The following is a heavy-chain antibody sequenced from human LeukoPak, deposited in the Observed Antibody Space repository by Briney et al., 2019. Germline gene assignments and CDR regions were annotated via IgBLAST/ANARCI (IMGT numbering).Heavy chain of an antibody. J-gene: IGHJ4*02. CDR3: TTDSNVLRFLEWTRYLDY. CDR1: GFTFSSYS. V-gene: IGHV3-48*04. D-gene: IGHD3-3*01. CDR2: ISSSSSTI. Sequence: GGSLRLSCAASGFTFSSYSMNWVGQAPGKGRGWVSYISSSSSTIYYADSVKGRFTISRDNAKNSLYLQMNSLKTEDTAVYYCTTDSNVLRFLEWTRYLDYWGQGTLVTVSS.